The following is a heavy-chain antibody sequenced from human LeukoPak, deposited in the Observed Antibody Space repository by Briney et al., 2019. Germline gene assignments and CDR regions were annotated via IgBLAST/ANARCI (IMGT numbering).Heavy chain of an antibody. CDR3: ASSNDYRPYYFDY. J-gene: IGHJ4*02. CDR1: GFTFSSYA. CDR2: IYSGGYT. Sequence: PGGSLRLSCAASGFTFSSYAMSWVRQAPGKGLEWVSVIYSGGYTYYADSVKGRFTISRDNSKNTLYLQMNSLGAEDTAVYYCASSNDYRPYYFDYWGQGTLVTVSS. V-gene: IGHV3-23*03. D-gene: IGHD4-11*01.